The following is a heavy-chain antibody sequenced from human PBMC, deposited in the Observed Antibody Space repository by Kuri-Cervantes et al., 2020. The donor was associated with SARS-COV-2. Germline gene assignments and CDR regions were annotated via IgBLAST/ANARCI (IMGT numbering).Heavy chain of an antibody. CDR2: ISYVGSNK. J-gene: IGHJ4*02. CDR1: GFTLSSYG. V-gene: IGHV3-30*03. D-gene: IGHD1-20*01. CDR3: VRDGYQWNFYF. Sequence: GGSLRLSCAASGFTLSSYGMHWVRQAPGKGLEWVAVISYVGSNKYYADSVKGLFTLSRDNAKNMLFLQTNRRRAEDTAVYYWVRDGYQWNFYFWGQGTLVTVSS.